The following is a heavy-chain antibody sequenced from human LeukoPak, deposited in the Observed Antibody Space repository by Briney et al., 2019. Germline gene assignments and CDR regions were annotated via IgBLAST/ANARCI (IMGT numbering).Heavy chain of an antibody. J-gene: IGHJ5*02. CDR1: GGSISSYY. CDR2: IYYSGST. D-gene: IGHD6-13*01. CDR3: ARGLYSSSWYPRT. Sequence: PSETLSLTCTVSGGSISSYYWSWIRQPPGKGLEWIGYIYYSGSTDYNPSLKSRVTISVDTSKNQFSLKLSSVTAADTAVYYCARGLYSSSWYPRTWGQGTLVTVSS. V-gene: IGHV4-59*01.